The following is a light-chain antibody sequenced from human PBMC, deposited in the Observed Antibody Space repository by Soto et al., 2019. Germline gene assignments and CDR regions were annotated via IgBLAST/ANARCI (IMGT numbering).Light chain of an antibody. V-gene: IGKV3-20*01. CDR1: QSVSSSF. J-gene: IGKJ4*01. CDR2: GAS. CDR3: QQYGSSPVT. Sequence: EIVLTQSPGTLSLSPGEGATLSCRASQSVSSSFLAWYQQKPGQAPRLLIYGASSRATGIPDRFSGSGSGTDFTLTISRLEPDDFAVYYCQQYGSSPVTFGGGTKVEIK.